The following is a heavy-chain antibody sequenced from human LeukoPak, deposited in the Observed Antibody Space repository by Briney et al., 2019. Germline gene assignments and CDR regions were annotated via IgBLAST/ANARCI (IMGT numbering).Heavy chain of an antibody. CDR2: IKSKAYDGTA. CDR1: GFTFNNAW. D-gene: IGHD3-16*01. V-gene: IGHV3-15*01. CDR3: AKFVTPHGVCYYFDY. Sequence: PGGSLRLSCAASGFTFNNAWMRWVRQAPGKGLEWVGRIKSKAYDGTADYATPVKGRFTMSRDDSRDTLYLQMDSLKAEDTAVYYCAKFVTPHGVCYYFDYWGQGTLVTVSS. J-gene: IGHJ4*02.